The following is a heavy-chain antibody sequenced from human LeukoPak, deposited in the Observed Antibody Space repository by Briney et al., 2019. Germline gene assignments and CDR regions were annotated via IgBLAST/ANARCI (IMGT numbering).Heavy chain of an antibody. CDR3: YTSITDY. CDR1: GFTFSSYA. CDR2: IRSKIDGGAT. D-gene: IGHD2-21*01. Sequence: GGSLRLSCAASGFTFSSYAMSWVRQAPGKGLEWVGRIRSKIDGGATDYAAPVKGRFTISRDDSKNTLYLQINSLKIEDTAMYYCYTSITDYWGQGTLVTVSS. J-gene: IGHJ4*02. V-gene: IGHV3-15*01.